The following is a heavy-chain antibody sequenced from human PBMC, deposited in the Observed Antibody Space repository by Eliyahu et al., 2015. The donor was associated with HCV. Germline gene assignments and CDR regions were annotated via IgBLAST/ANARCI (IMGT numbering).Heavy chain of an antibody. V-gene: IGHV3-30*18. J-gene: IGHJ6*02. D-gene: IGHD3-16*01. CDR1: GFNFNTYG. CDR2: ISYDGNNK. CDR3: AKDWGVRTGYSRNYYYYYGVDV. Sequence: QVQLVESGGGVVQPGRSLRLSCAASGFNFNTYGLXWVRQAPGKGLEWVALISYDGNNKYYPDSVKGRFAISRDNSKNTLFLQMDSLRVDDTAVYYCAKDWGVRTGYSRNYYYYYGVDVWGQGTTVTVSS.